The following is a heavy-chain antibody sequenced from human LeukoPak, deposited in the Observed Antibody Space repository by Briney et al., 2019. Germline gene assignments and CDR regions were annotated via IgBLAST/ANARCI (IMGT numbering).Heavy chain of an antibody. D-gene: IGHD6-19*01. CDR2: IDWDDDK. V-gene: IGHV2-70*11. CDR3: ARSRIAVAAPDY. CDR1: GGSFSGYY. Sequence: TLSLTCAVYGGSFSGYYWSWIRQPPGKALEWLARIDWDDDKYYSTSLKTRLTISKDTSKNQVVLTMTNMDPVDTATYYCARSRIAVAAPDYWGQGTLVTVSS. J-gene: IGHJ4*02.